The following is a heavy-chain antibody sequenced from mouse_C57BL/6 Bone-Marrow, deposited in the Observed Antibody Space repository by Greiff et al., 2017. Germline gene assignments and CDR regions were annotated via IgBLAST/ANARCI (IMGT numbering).Heavy chain of an antibody. CDR1: GYTFTSYW. Sequence: QVQLQQPGAELVMPGASVKLSCKASGYTFTSYWMHWVKQRPGQGLEWIGEIDPSDSYTNYNQKFKGKSTLTVDKSSSTAYMQLSSLSSEDSAVYYCAGSVVTADAYWGQGTLVTVSA. CDR2: IDPSDSYT. V-gene: IGHV1-69*01. J-gene: IGHJ3*01. D-gene: IGHD2-2*01. CDR3: AGSVVTADAY.